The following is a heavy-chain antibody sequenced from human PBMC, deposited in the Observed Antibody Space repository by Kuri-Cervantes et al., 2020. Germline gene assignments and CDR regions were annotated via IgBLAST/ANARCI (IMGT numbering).Heavy chain of an antibody. J-gene: IGHJ4*02. CDR3: ATHSVGATTSWGYFDY. CDR2: ISAYNGNT. CDR1: GYTFTSYG. Sequence: ASVKVSCKASGYTFTSYGISWVRQAPGQGLEWMGWISAYNGNTNYAQKLQGRVTMTTDTSTSTAYMELSSLRSEDTAVYYCATHSVGATTSWGYFDYWGQGTLVTVSS. D-gene: IGHD1-26*01. V-gene: IGHV1-18*01.